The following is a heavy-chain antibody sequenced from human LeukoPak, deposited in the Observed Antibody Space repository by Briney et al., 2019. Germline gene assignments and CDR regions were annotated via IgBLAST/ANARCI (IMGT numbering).Heavy chain of an antibody. CDR2: ISYDGSNK. Sequence: GRSLRLSCAASGFTFSSYAMHWVRQAPGKGLEWVAVISYDGSNKYYADSVKGRFTISRDNSKNTLYLQMNGLRAEDTAVYYCATGIGYCSGGSCRDYFDYWGQGTLVTVSS. J-gene: IGHJ4*02. CDR1: GFTFSSYA. D-gene: IGHD2-15*01. CDR3: ATGIGYCSGGSCRDYFDY. V-gene: IGHV3-30*04.